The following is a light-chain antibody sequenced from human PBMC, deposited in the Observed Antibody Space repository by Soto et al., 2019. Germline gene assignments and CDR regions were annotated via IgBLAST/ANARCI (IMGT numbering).Light chain of an antibody. J-gene: IGKJ4*01. V-gene: IGKV3-15*01. Sequence: VVTLSPATLSVSQGEGATLSSRASQGIGDTLAWYQHKPGQTPRLLIYDTSTRATGVPTRFSGSRSGAEFTLTINSLQSEDFAVYYCQPYNNWPLTFGGGTKVDIK. CDR2: DTS. CDR1: QGIGDT. CDR3: QPYNNWPLT.